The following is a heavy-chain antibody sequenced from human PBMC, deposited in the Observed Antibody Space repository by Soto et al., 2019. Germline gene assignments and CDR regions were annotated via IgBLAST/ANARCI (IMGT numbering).Heavy chain of an antibody. J-gene: IGHJ4*02. CDR3: ASGTYCSGGSCYPRIFEY. CDR1: GGSISSYY. CDR2: IYYSGST. D-gene: IGHD2-15*01. V-gene: IGHV4-59*08. Sequence: PSETLSLTCTVSGGSISSYYWSWIRQPPGKGLEWIGYIYYSGSTNYNPSLKSRVTISVDTSKNQFSLKLSSVTAADTAVYYCASGTYCSGGSCYPRIFEYWGQGALVTVSS.